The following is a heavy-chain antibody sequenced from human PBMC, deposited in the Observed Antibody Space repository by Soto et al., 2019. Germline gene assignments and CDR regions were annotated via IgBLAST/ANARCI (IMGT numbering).Heavy chain of an antibody. D-gene: IGHD6-13*01. CDR2: IYYSGST. V-gene: IGHV4-59*01. CDR3: ARGHTSSWYSY. Sequence: SETPSLTCTVSGGSISSYYWSWIRQPPGKGLEWIGFIYYSGSTNYNPSLKSRVTISVDTSKNQFSLKLSSVTAADTAVYYCARGHTSSWYSYWGQGTLVTVSS. J-gene: IGHJ4*02. CDR1: GGSISSYY.